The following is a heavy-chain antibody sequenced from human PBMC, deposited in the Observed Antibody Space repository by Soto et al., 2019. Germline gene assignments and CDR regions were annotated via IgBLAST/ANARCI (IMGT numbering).Heavy chain of an antibody. CDR3: ARGRYGDY. Sequence: GASMKVSCKASGYTFTSYGITWVRQAPGQGLEWMGWISAHNGDTDYAQKLQGRVIVTRDTSTSTAYMELRSLISDDTAVYYCARGRYGDYWGQGALVTVSS. D-gene: IGHD1-1*01. CDR2: ISAHNGDT. J-gene: IGHJ4*02. V-gene: IGHV1-18*01. CDR1: GYTFTSYG.